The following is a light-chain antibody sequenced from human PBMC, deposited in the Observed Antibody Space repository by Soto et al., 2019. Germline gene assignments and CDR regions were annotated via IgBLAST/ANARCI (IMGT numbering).Light chain of an antibody. Sequence: DIQMTQSPSTLSASVGDRVTITCRASQSINSWLAWYQQKPGKAPKLLIYKASSLESGVPSRFSGSASGTEFTLTINSLQPDDFATYYCQQYSSYPWTFGQGTKVEIK. V-gene: IGKV1-5*03. J-gene: IGKJ1*01. CDR2: KAS. CDR3: QQYSSYPWT. CDR1: QSINSW.